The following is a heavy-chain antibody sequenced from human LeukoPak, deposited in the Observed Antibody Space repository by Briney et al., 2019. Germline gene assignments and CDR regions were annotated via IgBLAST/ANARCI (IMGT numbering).Heavy chain of an antibody. D-gene: IGHD6-19*01. CDR3: ASEYSSGFDY. Sequence: SVKVSCKASGGTFSSYAISWVRQAPGQGLGWMGGIIPIFGTANYAQKFQGRVTITADESTSTAYMELSSLRSEDTAVYYCASEYSSGFDYWGQGTLITVSS. V-gene: IGHV1-69*13. CDR1: GGTFSSYA. CDR2: IIPIFGTA. J-gene: IGHJ4*02.